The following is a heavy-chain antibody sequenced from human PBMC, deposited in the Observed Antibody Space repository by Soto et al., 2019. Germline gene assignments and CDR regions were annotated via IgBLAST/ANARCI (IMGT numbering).Heavy chain of an antibody. CDR3: VRGGGGGLFDP. J-gene: IGHJ5*02. CDR2: ISPGSRYP. D-gene: IGHD2-15*01. CDR1: GFIFTDYS. V-gene: IGHV3-11*06. Sequence: QVQLVESGGGLVEPGGSLRLSCAASGFIFTDYSMAWIRQAPGKWLEWISYISPGSRYPAYADSVKGRFTISRDNAKRSLYLQMMSLTAEDTAIYYCVRGGGGGLFDPCGQGTIVTVSS.